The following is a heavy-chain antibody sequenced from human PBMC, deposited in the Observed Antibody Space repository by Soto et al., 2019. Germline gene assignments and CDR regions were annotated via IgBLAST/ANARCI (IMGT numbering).Heavy chain of an antibody. D-gene: IGHD3-22*01. CDR2: ISGSGDST. CDR1: GFTFSSYA. Sequence: GGSLRLSCAASGFTFSSYAMSWVRQAPGKGLDWVSVISGSGDSTYYADSVKGRFTISRDNTKNTLYVQMNSLRAEDTAVYYCAKDQIGGYYDSSGYHWGQGTLVTVSS. V-gene: IGHV3-23*01. CDR3: AKDQIGGYYDSSGYH. J-gene: IGHJ4*02.